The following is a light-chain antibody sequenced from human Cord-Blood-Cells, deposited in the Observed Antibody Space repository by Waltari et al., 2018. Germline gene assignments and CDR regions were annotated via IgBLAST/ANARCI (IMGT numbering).Light chain of an antibody. CDR1: NLGDKY. J-gene: IGLJ1*01. V-gene: IGLV3-1*01. CDR3: QAWDSSTLYV. CDR2: QDS. Sequence: SYDLPPPPSVSVSPAQTALLTSSGENLGDKYACWYQQKPGQSPVLVIYQDSKRPSGIPERFSGSNSGNTATLTISGTQAMDEADYYCQAWDSSTLYVFGTGTKVTVL.